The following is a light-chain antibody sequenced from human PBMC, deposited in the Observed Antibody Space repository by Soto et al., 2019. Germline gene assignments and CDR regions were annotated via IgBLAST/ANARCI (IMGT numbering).Light chain of an antibody. CDR3: QQYNDWPRT. CDR2: DAS. CDR1: QSVSNN. J-gene: IGKJ1*01. Sequence: EIVMTQAPATLSVSPGERAALSCRASQSVSNNLAWYQLKPGQAPRLLIHDASTRATGIPARFSGSGSVTESTLTISSLQSEDFAVYYCQQYNDWPRTFGQGTKVDIK. V-gene: IGKV3-15*01.